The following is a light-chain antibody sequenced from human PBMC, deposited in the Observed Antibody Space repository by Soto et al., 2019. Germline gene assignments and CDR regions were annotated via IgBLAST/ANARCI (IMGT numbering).Light chain of an antibody. CDR2: YAS. CDR3: QQYDKWPHT. J-gene: IGKJ2*01. Sequence: EVVMTQSPVTLSVSPGEIATLSCRASRNLSRNLAWYQQQPGQAPRLLIFYASTRATGIPARFSGSGSGTDFTLTISSLQSEDFAVYFCQQYDKWPHTFGQGTKLEIK. CDR1: RNLSRN. V-gene: IGKV3-15*01.